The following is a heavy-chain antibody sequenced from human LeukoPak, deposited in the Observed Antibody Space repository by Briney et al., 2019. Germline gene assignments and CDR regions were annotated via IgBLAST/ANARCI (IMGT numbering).Heavy chain of an antibody. J-gene: IGHJ4*02. Sequence: SVKVSCKASGGTFSSYAISWVRQAPGQGLEWMGGIIPIFGTANYAQKFQGRVTITAVESTSTAYMELSSLRSEDTAVYYCARGKLGCSYCFDYWGQGTLVTVSS. CDR3: ARGKLGCSYCFDY. D-gene: IGHD4/OR15-4a*01. V-gene: IGHV1-69*13. CDR2: IIPIFGTA. CDR1: GGTFSSYA.